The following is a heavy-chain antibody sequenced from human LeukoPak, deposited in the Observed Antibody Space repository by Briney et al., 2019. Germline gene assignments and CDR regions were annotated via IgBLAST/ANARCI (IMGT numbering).Heavy chain of an antibody. Sequence: SETLSLTXTVSGGSISDYYWSWIRQPAGKGLEWIGRIYSSGSTNYNPSLESRVTMSLDTSKNQFSLKLSSVTAADTAVYYCARGGNSLDYWGQGTLVTVSS. CDR3: ARGGNSLDY. V-gene: IGHV4-4*07. D-gene: IGHD4-23*01. J-gene: IGHJ4*02. CDR1: GGSISDYY. CDR2: IYSSGST.